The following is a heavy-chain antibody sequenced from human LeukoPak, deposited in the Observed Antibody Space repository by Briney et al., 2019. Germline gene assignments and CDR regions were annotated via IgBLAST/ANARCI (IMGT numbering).Heavy chain of an antibody. CDR1: GGSISSSS. Sequence: ETLSLTCTVSGGSISSSSYYWGWIRQAPGKGLEWVSYISSSSSTIYYADSVKGRFTISRDNAKNSLYLQMNSLRAEDTAVYYCARDREVINYYYMDVWGKGTTVTVSS. CDR2: ISSSSSTI. V-gene: IGHV3-48*01. J-gene: IGHJ6*03. CDR3: ARDREVINYYYMDV. D-gene: IGHD3-10*01.